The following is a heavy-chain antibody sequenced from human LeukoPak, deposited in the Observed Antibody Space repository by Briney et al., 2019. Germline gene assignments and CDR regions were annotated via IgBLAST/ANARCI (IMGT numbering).Heavy chain of an antibody. CDR1: GGSFSGYY. CDR2: INHSGST. Sequence: SETLSLTCAVYGGSFSGYYWSWIRQPPGKGLEWIGEINHSGSTNYNPSLKSRVAISVDTSKNQFSLKLTSVTAADTAVYYCARDRELGYWGQGTLVTVSS. D-gene: IGHD1-1*01. CDR3: ARDRELGY. J-gene: IGHJ4*02. V-gene: IGHV4-34*01.